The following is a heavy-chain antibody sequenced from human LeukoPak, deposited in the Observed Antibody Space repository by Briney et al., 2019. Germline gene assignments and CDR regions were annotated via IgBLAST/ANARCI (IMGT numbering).Heavy chain of an antibody. V-gene: IGHV3-21*01. CDR3: ARVNDYSNFYYFDY. CDR1: GFTFSSYG. Sequence: PGGSLRLSCTASGFTFSSYGMSWVRQAPGKGLEWVSSISGSGGKTDYADSVKGRFTISRDNAKNSLYLQMNSLRAEDTAVYYCARVNDYSNFYYFDYWGQGTLVTVSS. J-gene: IGHJ4*02. CDR2: ISGSGGKT. D-gene: IGHD4-11*01.